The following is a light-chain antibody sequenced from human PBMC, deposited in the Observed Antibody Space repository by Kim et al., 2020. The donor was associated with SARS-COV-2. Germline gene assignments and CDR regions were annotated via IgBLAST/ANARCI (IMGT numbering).Light chain of an antibody. CDR1: QSVSSSY. CDR2: GAS. J-gene: IGKJ2*01. CDR3: QQKSRLPYT. V-gene: IGKV3-20*01. Sequence: EIVLTQSPGTLSLSPGERATLSCRASQSVSSSYLAWYQQKPGQAPRLLIYGASSRATGIPDRFSGSGSGKCFTLTISRLDPEDFAEYYWQQKSRLPYTFGQGTKLEI.